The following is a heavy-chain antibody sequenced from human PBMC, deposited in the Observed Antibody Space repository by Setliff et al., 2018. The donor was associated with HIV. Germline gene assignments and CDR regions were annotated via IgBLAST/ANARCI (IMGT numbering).Heavy chain of an antibody. J-gene: IGHJ6*03. CDR1: GDSISGYY. Sequence: ETLSLTCTVSGDSISGYYWSWIRQSPGKGLEWIGFINETGSTYYNPSLKSRVSISIDTSKNQFSLKLSSVTAADTAVYFCARDGYTNGYGYYYFYMDVWGKGTTVTVSS. CDR3: ARDGYTNGYGYYYFYMDV. V-gene: IGHV4-59*12. CDR2: INETGST. D-gene: IGHD5-18*01.